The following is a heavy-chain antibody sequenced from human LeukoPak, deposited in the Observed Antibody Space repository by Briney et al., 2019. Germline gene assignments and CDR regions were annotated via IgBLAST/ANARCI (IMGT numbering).Heavy chain of an antibody. V-gene: IGHV1-46*01. CDR1: GYTFTSYY. Sequence: ASVKVSCKASGYTFTSYYMHWVRQAPGQGLERMGIINPSGGSTSYAQKFQGRVTMTRDTSTSTVYMELSSLRSADTAVYYCARVLWGVRGSSGYHPADYWGQGTLVTVSS. CDR2: INPSGGST. J-gene: IGHJ4*02. D-gene: IGHD3-22*01. CDR3: ARVLWGVRGSSGYHPADY.